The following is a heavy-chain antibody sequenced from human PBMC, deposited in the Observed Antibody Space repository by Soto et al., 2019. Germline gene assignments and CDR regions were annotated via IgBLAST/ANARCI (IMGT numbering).Heavy chain of an antibody. J-gene: IGHJ5*02. CDR2: IIPIFGTA. CDR3: ASGTGTTPGPWFDT. D-gene: IGHD1-1*01. V-gene: IGHV1-69*01. Sequence: ASVKVSCTASGGTFSSYAISWVRQAPGQGLEWMGGIIPIFGTANYAQKFQGRVTITADESTSTAYMELSSLRSEDTAVYYCASGTGTTPGPWFDTWGQGTLVTVSS. CDR1: GGTFSSYA.